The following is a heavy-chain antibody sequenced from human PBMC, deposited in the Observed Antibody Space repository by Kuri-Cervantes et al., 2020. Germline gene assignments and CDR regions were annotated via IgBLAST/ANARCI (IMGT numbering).Heavy chain of an antibody. Sequence: GGSLRLSCAASGFTFNKYVMSWVRQAPGKGLEWVSVISAGGSGTYYADSVKGRFTISRDNAKNSLYLQMNSLRAEDTAVYYCARDQGDEGSTTYYYYGMDVWGQGTTVTVSS. D-gene: IGHD6-13*01. CDR3: ARDQGDEGSTTYYYYGMDV. CDR1: GFTFNKYV. V-gene: IGHV3-23*01. J-gene: IGHJ6*02. CDR2: ISAGGSGT.